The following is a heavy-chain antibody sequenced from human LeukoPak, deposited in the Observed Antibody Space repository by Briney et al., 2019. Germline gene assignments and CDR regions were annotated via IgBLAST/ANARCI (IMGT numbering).Heavy chain of an antibody. CDR3: ARVRGNYDFWSGYYDFDY. CDR1: GYTFTSYG. V-gene: IGHV1-18*01. J-gene: IGHJ4*02. CDR2: ISGYNGYT. Sequence: ASVKVSCKASGYTFTSYGISWVRQAPGQGLEWMGWISGYNGYTKYAQKLQGRVTMTTDTSTSTAYMELRSLRSEDTAVYYCARVRGNYDFWSGYYDFDYWGQGTLVTVSS. D-gene: IGHD3-3*01.